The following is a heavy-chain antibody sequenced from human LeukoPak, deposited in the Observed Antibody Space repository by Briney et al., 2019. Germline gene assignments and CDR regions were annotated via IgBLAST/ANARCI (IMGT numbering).Heavy chain of an antibody. J-gene: IGHJ4*02. V-gene: IGHV3-30*18. Sequence: GRSPRLSCAASGFTFSSYGMHWVRQAPGKGLEWVAVISYDGSNKYYADSVKGRFTISRDNSKNTLYLQMNSLRAEDTAVYYCAKKGVIGYGDYYLDYWGQGTLVTVSS. CDR2: ISYDGSNK. CDR3: AKKGVIGYGDYYLDY. D-gene: IGHD4-17*01. CDR1: GFTFSSYG.